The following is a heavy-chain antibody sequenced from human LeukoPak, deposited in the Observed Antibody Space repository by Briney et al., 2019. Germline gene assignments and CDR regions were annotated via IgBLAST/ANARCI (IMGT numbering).Heavy chain of an antibody. J-gene: IGHJ4*02. CDR3: ARDSFSSGWFLFDY. D-gene: IGHD6-19*01. CDR2: ISRSGGTI. V-gene: IGHV3-48*03. CDR1: GFTFSLYE. Sequence: GGALGLSCAASGFTFSLYEVNWVRQAPRKGLEWISYISRSGGTIYYADSVKGRFTTSRDNAKNSLYLQMNSLRVEDTAVYYCARDSFSSGWFLFDYWGQGALLTVSS.